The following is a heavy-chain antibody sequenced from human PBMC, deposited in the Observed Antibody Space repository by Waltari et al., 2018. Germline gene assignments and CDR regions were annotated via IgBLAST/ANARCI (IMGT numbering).Heavy chain of an antibody. CDR2: IRYDGSNK. J-gene: IGHJ5*02. CDR3: AKDEGGFDP. CDR1: GFTFSSYG. V-gene: IGHV3-30*02. Sequence: QVQLVESGGGVVQPGGSLRLSCAASGFTFSSYGMHWVRQAPGKGLEWVAFIRYDGSNKYYADSVKGRFTISRDNSKNTLYLQMNSLRAEDTAVYYCAKDEGGFDPWGLGTLVTVSS.